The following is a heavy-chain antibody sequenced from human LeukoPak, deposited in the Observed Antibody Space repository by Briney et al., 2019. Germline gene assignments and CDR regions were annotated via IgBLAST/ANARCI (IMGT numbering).Heavy chain of an antibody. J-gene: IGHJ4*02. CDR1: GFTFSSYW. CDR3: ARAEEQRWGYVDY. D-gene: IGHD5-24*01. CDR2: IKQDGSDK. Sequence: GGSLRLSCAASGFTFSSYWMTWVRQAPGKGLEWVANIKQDGSDKYYVDSVKGRFTISRDNAMNSLYLQMNSLRDEDTAVYYCARAEEQRWGYVDYWGQGTLVTVSS. V-gene: IGHV3-7*04.